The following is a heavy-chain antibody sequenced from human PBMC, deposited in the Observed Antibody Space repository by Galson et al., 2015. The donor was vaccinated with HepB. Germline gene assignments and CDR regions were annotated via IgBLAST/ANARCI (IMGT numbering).Heavy chain of an antibody. CDR2: ISARSTYM. J-gene: IGHJ4*02. CDR3: ARGLNGDYVFDY. Sequence: SLRLSCAASGFTFSGFSMNWVRQAPGKGLEWVSFISARSTYMYYAQSVKGRFTLSRDNATSSVFLEMNNLRVDATAVYYCARGLNGDYVFDYWGQGTVVTVSS. V-gene: IGHV3-21*06. D-gene: IGHD4-17*01. CDR1: GFTFSGFS.